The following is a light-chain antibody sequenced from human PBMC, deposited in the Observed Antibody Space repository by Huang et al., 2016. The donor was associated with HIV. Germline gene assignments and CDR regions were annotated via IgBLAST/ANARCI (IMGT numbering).Light chain of an antibody. Sequence: DIQMTQSPSSLSASVGDRVTITCRASQRISNNLNWYQQKPGKAPNLLIYVVSSLQSGVPSRFSGSGSWTDFTLTISSLQPEDFATYYCQQSYSTPLTFGPGTKVDIK. CDR3: QQSYSTPLT. CDR2: VVS. J-gene: IGKJ3*01. CDR1: QRISNN. V-gene: IGKV1-39*01.